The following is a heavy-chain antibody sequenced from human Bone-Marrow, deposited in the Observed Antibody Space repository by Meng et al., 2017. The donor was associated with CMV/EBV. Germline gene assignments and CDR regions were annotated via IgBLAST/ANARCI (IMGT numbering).Heavy chain of an antibody. J-gene: IGHJ1*01. D-gene: IGHD2-15*01. Sequence: SVKVSCKASGGSLRNYRLNWVRQVPGQGFQWMGGIIPILGIPDYPENFQGRVPITADTSTDTAYMHLSSLRLEDTAVYYCARGARLGYCSGGNCYFNEFWGQGTWVTVSS. V-gene: IGHV1-69*10. CDR3: ARGARLGYCSGGNCYFNEF. CDR1: GGSLRNYR. CDR2: IIPILGIP.